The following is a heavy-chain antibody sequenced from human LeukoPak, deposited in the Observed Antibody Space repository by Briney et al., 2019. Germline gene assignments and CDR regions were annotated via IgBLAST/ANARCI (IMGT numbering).Heavy chain of an antibody. J-gene: IGHJ4*02. D-gene: IGHD2-21*01. CDR1: GYSISSGYY. CDR2: IYHSGST. V-gene: IGHV4-38-2*02. Sequence: PSETLSLTCAVSGYSISSGYYWGWIRQPPGKGLEWIGSIYHSGSTYYNPSLKSRATISVDTSKNQFSLKLSSVTAADTAVYYCAREELLAYFDYWGQGTLVTVSS. CDR3: AREELLAYFDY.